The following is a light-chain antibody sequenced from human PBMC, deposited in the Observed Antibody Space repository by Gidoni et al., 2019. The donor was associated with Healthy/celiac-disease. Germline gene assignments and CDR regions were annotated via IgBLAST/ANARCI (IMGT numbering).Light chain of an antibody. J-gene: IGKJ4*01. V-gene: IGKV3-11*01. CDR2: DSS. Sequence: EIVLTQSPSTLSLSPVERATLSCSASQSVSSYLAWYQHKPGQAPRLLIYDSSNRATGIPARFSGSGSGTDFTLAISGLEPEDFAVYYCQQRSNWLTFGGGTKVEIK. CDR1: QSVSSY. CDR3: QQRSNWLT.